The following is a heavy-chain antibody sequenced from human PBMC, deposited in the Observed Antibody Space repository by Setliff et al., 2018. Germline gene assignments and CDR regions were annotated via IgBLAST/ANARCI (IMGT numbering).Heavy chain of an antibody. D-gene: IGHD5-18*01. CDR2: ISWNSGSI. CDR3: AKDKSHRGYSYYGMDV. Sequence: GGSLRLSCAASGFTFSGSAMHWVRQAPGKGLEWVSGISWNSGSIGYADSVKGRFTISRDNAKNSLYLQMNSLRAEDTALYYCAKDKSHRGYSYYGMDVWGQGTTVTVSS. CDR1: GFTFSGSA. J-gene: IGHJ6*02. V-gene: IGHV3-9*01.